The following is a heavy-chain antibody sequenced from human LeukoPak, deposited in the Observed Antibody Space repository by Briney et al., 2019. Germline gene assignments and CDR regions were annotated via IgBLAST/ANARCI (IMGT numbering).Heavy chain of an antibody. D-gene: IGHD3-22*01. V-gene: IGHV1-2*02. CDR3: ARGKPYYYDSSGYPPPYYFDY. CDR1: GYTFTGYY. CDR2: INPNSGGT. J-gene: IGHJ4*02. Sequence: ASVKVSCKASGYTFTGYYMHWVRQAPGQGLEWMGWINPNSGGTNYAQKFQGRVTMTRDTSISTAYMELSRLRSDDTAVYYCARGKPYYYDSSGYPPPYYFDYWGQGTLVIVSS.